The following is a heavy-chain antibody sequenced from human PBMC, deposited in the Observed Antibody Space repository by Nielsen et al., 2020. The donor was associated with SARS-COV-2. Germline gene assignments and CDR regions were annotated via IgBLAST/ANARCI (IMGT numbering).Heavy chain of an antibody. V-gene: IGHV5-10-1*01. CDR1: GYSFTNYW. J-gene: IGHJ3*02. CDR3: ASDSSSLGALEDAFDI. D-gene: IGHD6-13*01. Sequence: GESLKISCEGSGYSFTNYWISWVRQMPGKGLEWMGRIDPSDSYTNYSPSFQGHVTISADKSFNTVYLQWSSLRASDTAMYYCASDSSSLGALEDAFDIWGQGTMVTVSS. CDR2: IDPSDSYT.